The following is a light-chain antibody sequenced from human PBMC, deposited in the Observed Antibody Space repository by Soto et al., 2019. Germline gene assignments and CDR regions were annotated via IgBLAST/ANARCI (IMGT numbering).Light chain of an antibody. V-gene: IGKV3-15*01. J-gene: IGKJ4*01. CDR1: QSVSSN. CDR3: QQYNNWPAVT. CDR2: GAS. Sequence: EIVMTQSPATLSVSPGERATLSCRASQSVSSNLAWYQQKTGQAPRLLIYGASTRATGIPARFSGSGSGTEFTLTISSLQSEDFAVYYCQQYNNWPAVTVGGGPKVEIK.